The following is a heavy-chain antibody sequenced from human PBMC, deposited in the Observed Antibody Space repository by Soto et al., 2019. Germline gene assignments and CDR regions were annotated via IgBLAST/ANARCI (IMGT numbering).Heavy chain of an antibody. CDR3: ARGSTTVTTYFDY. V-gene: IGHV4-34*01. J-gene: IGHJ4*02. Sequence: SETLSLTCAVYGGSFSGYYWSWIRQPPGKGLEWIGEINHRGSTNYNPSLKSRVTISVDTSKNQYSMKLSSVTAADMAVYYCARGSTTVTTYFDYWGQGTLVTVSS. D-gene: IGHD4-4*01. CDR2: INHRGST. CDR1: GGSFSGYY.